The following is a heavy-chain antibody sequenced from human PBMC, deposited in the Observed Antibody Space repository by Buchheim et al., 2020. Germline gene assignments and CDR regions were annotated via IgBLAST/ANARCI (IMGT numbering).Heavy chain of an antibody. V-gene: IGHV4-30-4*01. J-gene: IGHJ4*02. D-gene: IGHD2-15*01. CDR3: ARVEWDIVVVVAGAFDY. Sequence: QVQLQESGPGLVKPSQTLSFTCTVSGGSISSGDYYWSWIRQPPGKGLEWIGYIYYSGSTYYNPSLKSRVTISVNTSKNQFSLKLSSVTAADTAVYYCARVEWDIVVVVAGAFDYWGQGTL. CDR1: GGSISSGDYY. CDR2: IYYSGST.